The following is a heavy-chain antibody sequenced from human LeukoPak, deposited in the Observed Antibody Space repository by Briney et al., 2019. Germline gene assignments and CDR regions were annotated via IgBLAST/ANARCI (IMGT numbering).Heavy chain of an antibody. CDR3: CDGPLNGIEVDY. V-gene: IGHV3-23*01. Sequence: PGGSLRLSCAASGFTFSSYAMSWVRQAPGKGLEWVSAISGSGGSTYYADSVKGRFTISRDNSKNTLYLQMNSLRAEDTAVYYCCDGPLNGIEVDYWGQGTLVTVSS. J-gene: IGHJ4*02. CDR2: ISGSGGST. CDR1: GFTFSSYA. D-gene: IGHD2-8*01.